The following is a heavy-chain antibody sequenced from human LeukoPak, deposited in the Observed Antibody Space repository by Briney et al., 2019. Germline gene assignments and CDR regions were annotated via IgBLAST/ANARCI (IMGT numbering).Heavy chain of an antibody. J-gene: IGHJ4*02. D-gene: IGHD1-1*01. CDR3: ARTETTYYFDY. CDR1: GGSISSYY. V-gene: IGHV4-59*01. CDR2: IYYSGST. Sequence: KPSETLSLTCTVSGGSISSYYWSWIRQPPGKGLEWIGYIYYSGSTNYNPSLKSRVTISVDTSKNQFSLKLSSVTAADTAVYYCARTETTYYFDYWGQGTLVTVSS.